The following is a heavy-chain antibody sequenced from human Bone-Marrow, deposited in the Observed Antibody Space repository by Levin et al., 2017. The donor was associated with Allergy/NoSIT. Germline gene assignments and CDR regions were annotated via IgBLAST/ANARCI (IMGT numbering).Heavy chain of an antibody. CDR2: ISGSGGST. Sequence: GESLKISCAASGFTFSSYAMSWVRQAPGKGLEWVSAISGSGGSTYYADSVKGRFTISRDNSKNTLYLQMNSLRAEDTAVYYCANRRSGSPGRYFDLWGRGTLVTVSS. CDR1: GFTFSSYA. CDR3: ANRRSGSPGRYFDL. J-gene: IGHJ2*01. V-gene: IGHV3-23*01. D-gene: IGHD1-26*01.